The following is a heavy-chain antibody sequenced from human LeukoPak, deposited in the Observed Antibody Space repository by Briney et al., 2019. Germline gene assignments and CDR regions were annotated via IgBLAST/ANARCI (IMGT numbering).Heavy chain of an antibody. D-gene: IGHD4-17*01. CDR2: IIPIFGTA. J-gene: IGHJ3*02. V-gene: IGHV1-69*01. CDR3: ARDLDGDYVYAFDI. Sequence: SVKVSCKASGGTFSSFAISWVRQAPGQGLEWMGGIIPIFGTANYSQKFQGRVTITADESTSTAYMELSRLRSEDTAAYYCARDLDGDYVYAFDILGQGTMVTVSS. CDR1: GGTFSSFA.